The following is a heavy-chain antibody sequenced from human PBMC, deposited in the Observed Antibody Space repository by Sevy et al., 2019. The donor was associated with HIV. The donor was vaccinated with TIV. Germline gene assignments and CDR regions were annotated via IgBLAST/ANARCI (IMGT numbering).Heavy chain of an antibody. CDR3: AIVLVLFIPFATFDP. CDR1: GGSISSSSYY. Sequence: SETLSLTCTVSGGSISSSSYYWGWIRQPPGKGLEWIGSIYYSGSTYYNPSLKSRVTISVDTSKNQFSLNLGSVTAAATAVYYCAIVLVLFIPFATFDPWGQGTLVTVSS. D-gene: IGHD2-8*02. J-gene: IGHJ5*02. V-gene: IGHV4-39*01. CDR2: IYYSGST.